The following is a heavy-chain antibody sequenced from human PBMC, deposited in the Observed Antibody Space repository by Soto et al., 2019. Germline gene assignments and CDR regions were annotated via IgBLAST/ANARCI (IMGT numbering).Heavy chain of an antibody. CDR3: ARVDTAMVTSYYYSGMDV. CDR1: GFTFSSYG. D-gene: IGHD5-18*01. V-gene: IGHV3-33*08. J-gene: IGHJ6*02. CDR2: IWYDGSNK. Sequence: PGGSLRLSCAASGFTFSSYGMHWVRQAPGKGLEWVAVIWYDGSNKYYADSVKGRFTISRDNSKNTLYLQMNSLRAEDTAVYYCARVDTAMVTSYYYSGMDVWGQGTTVTVSS.